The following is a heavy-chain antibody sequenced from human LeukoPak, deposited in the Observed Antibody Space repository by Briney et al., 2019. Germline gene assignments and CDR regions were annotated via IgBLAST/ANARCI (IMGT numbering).Heavy chain of an antibody. CDR3: AKEGNCSSTSCYERYYYYYYMDV. Sequence: GGSLRLSCAASGFTFSSYGMSWVRQAPGKGLEWVSAISGSGGSTYYADSVKGRFTISRDNSKNTLYLQMNSLRAEDTAVYYCAKEGNCSSTSCYERYYYYYYMDVWGKGTTVTTSS. D-gene: IGHD2-2*01. V-gene: IGHV3-23*01. CDR2: ISGSGGST. J-gene: IGHJ6*03. CDR1: GFTFSSYG.